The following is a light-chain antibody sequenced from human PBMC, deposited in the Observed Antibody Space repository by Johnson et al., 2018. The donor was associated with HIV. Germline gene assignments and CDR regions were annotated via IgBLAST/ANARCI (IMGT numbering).Light chain of an antibody. CDR2: ENN. CDR1: SSNIGNNY. J-gene: IGLJ1*01. Sequence: QSVLTQPPSVSAAPGQKVTISCSGSSSNIGNNYVSWYQQLPGTAPKLLIYENNMRPSGIPDRFSGSKSGTSATLGIAGLQTGDEADYYCGTWDNSLRSGFFGAGTKVTVL. CDR3: GTWDNSLRSGF. V-gene: IGLV1-51*02.